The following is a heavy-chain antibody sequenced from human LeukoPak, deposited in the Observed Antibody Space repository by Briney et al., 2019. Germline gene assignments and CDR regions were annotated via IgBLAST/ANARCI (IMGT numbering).Heavy chain of an antibody. CDR3: AKENYYDMGD. V-gene: IGHV3-9*01. J-gene: IGHJ4*02. CDR2: ISWNSGSI. CDR1: GFTFDDYA. Sequence: QPGRSLRLSCAASGFTFDDYAMHWVRQAPGKGLEWVSGISWNSGSIGYADSVKGRFTISRDNAKNSLYLQMNSLRAEDTALYYCAKENYYDMGDWGQGTLVTVSS. D-gene: IGHD3-22*01.